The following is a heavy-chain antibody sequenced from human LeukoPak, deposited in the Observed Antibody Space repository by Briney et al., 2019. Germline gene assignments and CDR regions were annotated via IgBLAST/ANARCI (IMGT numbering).Heavy chain of an antibody. V-gene: IGHV3-7*04. Sequence: PGGSLRLSCAASGFRFSRNWMSWARQAPGKGLEWVANIKEDGSEKDYVDSVKGRFTISRDNAKNSLYLQMNSLRAEDTAVYYCAREWDWGQGTLVTVSS. CDR3: AREWD. J-gene: IGHJ4*02. CDR2: IKEDGSEK. CDR1: GFRFSRNW.